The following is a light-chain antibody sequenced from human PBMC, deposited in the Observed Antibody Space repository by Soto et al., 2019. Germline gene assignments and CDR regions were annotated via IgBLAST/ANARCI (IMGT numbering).Light chain of an antibody. Sequence: QSALTQPASVSGSPGQSITISCTGTSSDVGGYNYVSWYQHHPGKAPKLMIFDVSNRPSGVSNRFSGSESGNTASLTISGLQPEDEADYSCSSYTTSNTRQIVFGTGTKVTVL. J-gene: IGLJ1*01. CDR3: SSYTTSNTRQIV. CDR1: SSDVGGYNY. CDR2: DVS. V-gene: IGLV2-14*03.